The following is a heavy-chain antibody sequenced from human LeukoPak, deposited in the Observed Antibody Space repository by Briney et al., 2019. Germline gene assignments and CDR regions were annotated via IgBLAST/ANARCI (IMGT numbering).Heavy chain of an antibody. CDR3: ARYEELGIGLDP. J-gene: IGHJ5*02. D-gene: IGHD7-27*01. CDR1: GGSISSYY. CDR2: VYYSGSA. Sequence: PSETLSLTCTVSGGSISSYYWSWIRQPPGKGLEWIGYVYYSGSAHYNPSLKSRVTISVDKSKNQFSLKLSSVTAADTAVYYCARYEELGIGLDPWGQGTLVTVSS. V-gene: IGHV4-59*12.